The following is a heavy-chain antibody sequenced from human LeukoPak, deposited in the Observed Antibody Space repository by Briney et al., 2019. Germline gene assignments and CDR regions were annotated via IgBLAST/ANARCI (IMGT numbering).Heavy chain of an antibody. CDR2: ISYDGSNK. CDR3: ARDYESSGSNGAFDI. CDR1: GFTFSSYA. Sequence: PGGSLRLSCAASGFTFSSYAMHWVRQAPGKGLEWGAVISYDGSNKYYADSVKGRFTISRDNSKNTLYLQMNSLRAEDTAVYYCARDYESSGSNGAFDIWGQGTMVTVSS. D-gene: IGHD6-19*01. J-gene: IGHJ3*02. V-gene: IGHV3-30-3*01.